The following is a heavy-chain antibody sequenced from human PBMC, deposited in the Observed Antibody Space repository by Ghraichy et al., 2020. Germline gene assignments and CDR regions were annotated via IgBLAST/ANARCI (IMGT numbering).Heavy chain of an antibody. J-gene: IGHJ5*02. D-gene: IGHD6-19*01. CDR2: ISSSSSTI. CDR3: ARDPFLSGSDWFDP. V-gene: IGHV3-48*02. CDR1: GFTFSRYS. Sequence: GGSLRLSCAASGFTFSRYSMNWVRQAPGKGLEWLSYISSSSSTIYYADSVKGRFTISRDHAKNSLYLQMNSLRDEDTAVYYCARDPFLSGSDWFDPWGQGPLLTVSS.